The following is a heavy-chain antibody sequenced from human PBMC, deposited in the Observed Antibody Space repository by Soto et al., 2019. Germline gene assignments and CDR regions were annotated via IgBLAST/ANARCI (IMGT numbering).Heavy chain of an antibody. CDR1: GGSISSSSYY. J-gene: IGHJ4*02. CDR2: IYYSGST. V-gene: IGHV4-39*01. Sequence: QLQLQESGPGLVKPSETLSLTCTVSGGSISSSSYYWGWIRQPPGKGLEWIGSIYYSGSTYYNPSLKSRVTISVDTSKNQFSLKLSSVTAADTAVYYCARSIVVVVAATPRQFDYWGQGTLVTVSS. CDR3: ARSIVVVVAATPRQFDY. D-gene: IGHD2-15*01.